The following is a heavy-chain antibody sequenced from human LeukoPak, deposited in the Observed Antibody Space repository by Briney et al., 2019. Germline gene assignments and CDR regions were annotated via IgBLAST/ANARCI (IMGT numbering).Heavy chain of an antibody. V-gene: IGHV4-61*01. CDR1: GGSVSSGSYY. CDR2: IYYSGST. Sequence: SETLSLTCTVSGGSVSSGSYYWSWIRQPPGKGLEWIGYIYYSGSTNYNPSLKSRVTISVDTSKNQFSLKLSSVTAADTAVYYCARGDYWGQRTLVTVSS. J-gene: IGHJ4*02. CDR3: ARGDY.